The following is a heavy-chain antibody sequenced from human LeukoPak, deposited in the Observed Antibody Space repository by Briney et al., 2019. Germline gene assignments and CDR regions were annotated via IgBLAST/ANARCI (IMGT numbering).Heavy chain of an antibody. V-gene: IGHV3-48*04. CDR1: GFTFSPYN. D-gene: IGHD6-6*01. Sequence: TGGSLRLSCAASGFTFSPYNMNWVRQAPGKGLEWVSYISSSGSTIYYADSVKGRFTISRDNAKNSLYLQMNSLRAEDTAVYFCARDGDSGSSNYFDYWGQGTLVPVSS. CDR2: ISSSGSTI. J-gene: IGHJ4*02. CDR3: ARDGDSGSSNYFDY.